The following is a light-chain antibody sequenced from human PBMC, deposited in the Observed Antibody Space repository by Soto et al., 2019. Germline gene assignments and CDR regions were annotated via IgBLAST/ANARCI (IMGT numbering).Light chain of an antibody. V-gene: IGLV2-14*01. CDR2: EVS. CDR1: SSDVGTYNY. Sequence: QSVLTQPASVSGSRGQSITLSCTGTSSDVGTYNYVSWYQHHPGKAPKLIIYEVSNRPSGVSNRFSGSKSGSTASLTISGLQAEDEADYHCSSYTRDTALVFGTGTKVTVL. CDR3: SSYTRDTALV. J-gene: IGLJ1*01.